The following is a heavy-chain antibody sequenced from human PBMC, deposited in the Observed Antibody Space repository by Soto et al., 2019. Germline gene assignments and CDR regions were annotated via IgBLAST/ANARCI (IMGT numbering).Heavy chain of an antibody. Sequence: QLQLQESGPGLVKPSETLSLTCTVSGGSISSSSYYWGWIRQPPGKGLEWIGSIYYSGSTYYNPSLKSRVTISVDTSKNQFSLKLSSVTAADTAVYYCATTTFDYGDYGVGWGVAFDIWGQGTMVTVSS. CDR3: ATTTFDYGDYGVGWGVAFDI. V-gene: IGHV4-39*01. J-gene: IGHJ3*02. CDR1: GGSISSSSYY. CDR2: IYYSGST. D-gene: IGHD4-17*01.